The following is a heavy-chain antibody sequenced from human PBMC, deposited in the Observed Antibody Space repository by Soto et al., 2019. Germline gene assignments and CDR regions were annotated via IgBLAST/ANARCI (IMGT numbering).Heavy chain of an antibody. J-gene: IGHJ3*02. CDR1: GFTFSSYS. CDR2: ISSTSSYI. Sequence: GGSLRLSCAASGFTFSSYSMNWVRQAPGKGLEWVSSISSTSSYIYYADSVKGRFTISRDNAKNSLYLQMNSLRAEDTAVYSCAREQTPYSSGWYGDAFDIWGQGTMVTVSS. CDR3: AREQTPYSSGWYGDAFDI. D-gene: IGHD6-19*01. V-gene: IGHV3-21*01.